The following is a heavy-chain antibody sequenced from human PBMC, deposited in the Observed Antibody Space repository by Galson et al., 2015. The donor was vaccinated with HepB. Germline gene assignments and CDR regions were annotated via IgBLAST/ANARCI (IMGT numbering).Heavy chain of an antibody. CDR1: GFTFSSYG. J-gene: IGHJ4*02. D-gene: IGHD1-26*01. CDR3: ASNLGATTNY. V-gene: IGHV3-30*03. Sequence: SLRLSCAASGFTFSSYGMHWVRQAPGKGLEWVAVISYDGSNKYYADSVKGRFTISRDNSKNTLYLQMNSLRAEDTAVYYCASNLGATTNYWGQGTLVTVSS. CDR2: ISYDGSNK.